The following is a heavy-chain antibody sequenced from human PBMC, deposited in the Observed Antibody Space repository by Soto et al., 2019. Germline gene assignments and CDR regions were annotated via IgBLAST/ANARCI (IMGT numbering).Heavy chain of an antibody. CDR3: ARVQRDTAMGHFDY. J-gene: IGHJ4*02. CDR1: GGSINSVDYY. V-gene: IGHV4-30-4*01. CDR2: TSYFGTT. Sequence: QVQLQESGPGLVKPSQTLSLICSVSGGSINSVDYYWSWIRQTPGKGLEWIGYTSYFGTTDYMPSLKSRVTMSVDTSKNQFSLKLSSVNAADTAVYYCARVQRDTAMGHFDYWGQGTLVVVSS. D-gene: IGHD5-18*01.